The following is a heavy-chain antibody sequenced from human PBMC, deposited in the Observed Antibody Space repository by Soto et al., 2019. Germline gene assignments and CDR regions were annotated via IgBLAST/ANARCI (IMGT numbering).Heavy chain of an antibody. CDR1: GYSFTSYW. V-gene: IGHV5-51*01. CDR3: ARHLTTVVTPDY. J-gene: IGHJ4*02. D-gene: IGHD4-17*01. Sequence: LGESLKISCKGSGYSFTSYWIGWVRQMPGKGLEWMGIIYPGDSDTRYSPSFQGQVTISADKSSSTAYLQWSSLKASDTAMYFCARHLTTVVTPDYWGQGTLVTVSS. CDR2: IYPGDSDT.